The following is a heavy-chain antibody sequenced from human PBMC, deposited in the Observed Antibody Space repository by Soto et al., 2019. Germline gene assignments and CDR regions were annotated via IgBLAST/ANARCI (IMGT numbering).Heavy chain of an antibody. V-gene: IGHV3-23*01. CDR3: GKEDLEGDYFDY. CDR2: ISGSGGST. D-gene: IGHD1-1*01. Sequence: EVQLLESGGGLVQPGGSLRLSCAASGFTFSSYAMSWVRQAPGKGLEWVSAISGSGGSTDYADSVKGRFTISRDNSKNTLYQQRNGVGAEDRAVYYLGKEDLEGDYFDYWGQGPLPTLSS. J-gene: IGHJ4*02. CDR1: GFTFSSYA.